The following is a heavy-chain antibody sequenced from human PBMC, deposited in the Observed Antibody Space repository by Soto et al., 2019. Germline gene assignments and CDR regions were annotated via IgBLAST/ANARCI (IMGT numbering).Heavy chain of an antibody. CDR1: GFTFSNFE. D-gene: IGHD6-19*01. CDR2: ISDRGGAI. V-gene: IGHV3-48*03. Sequence: EVLLVESGGGLVQPGGSLRLSCAASGFTFSNFEMNWVRQAPGKGLEWVSYISDRGGAIYYSDSVRGRFTISRDTAKNSLYLQMSSLRVEDTAVSYCAREAGFYFDFLGQGTLVTVSS. CDR3: AREAGFYFDF. J-gene: IGHJ4*02.